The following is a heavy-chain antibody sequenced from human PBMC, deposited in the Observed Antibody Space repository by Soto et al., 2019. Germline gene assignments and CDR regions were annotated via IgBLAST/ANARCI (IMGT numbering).Heavy chain of an antibody. CDR3: AGGIVVVVAADYGMDV. CDR1: GGTFSSYA. V-gene: IGHV1-69*06. J-gene: IGHJ6*02. D-gene: IGHD2-15*01. CDR2: IIPIFGTA. Sequence: QVQLVQSGAEVKKPGSSVKVSCKASGGTFSSYAISWVRQATGQGLEWMGGIIPIFGTANYAQKFQGRVTITADKSTSTAYMELSSLRSEDTAVYSCAGGIVVVVAADYGMDVWGQGTTVTVSS.